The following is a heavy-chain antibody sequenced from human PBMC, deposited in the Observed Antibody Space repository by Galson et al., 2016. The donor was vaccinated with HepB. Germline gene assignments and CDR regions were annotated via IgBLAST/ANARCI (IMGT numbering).Heavy chain of an antibody. D-gene: IGHD1-7*01. CDR3: AKDHGTGNYDFYFAMDV. Sequence: SLRLSCAASGFIFDDYALHWVRQAPGKGLEWVSGISWNSDIIAYADSMKGRFTISRDNAKNSLYLQMSSLRPEDTALYYCAKDHGTGNYDFYFAMDVWGQGTTVTVTS. CDR2: ISWNSDII. J-gene: IGHJ6*02. V-gene: IGHV3-9*01. CDR1: GFIFDDYA.